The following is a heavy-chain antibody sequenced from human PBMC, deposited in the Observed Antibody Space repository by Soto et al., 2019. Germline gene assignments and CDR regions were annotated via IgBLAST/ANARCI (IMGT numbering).Heavy chain of an antibody. D-gene: IGHD1-1*01. CDR1: GFTFTGHW. J-gene: IGHJ4*02. V-gene: IGHV3-74*01. CDR2: INTDGTTT. CDR3: ARDQHWHNPDY. Sequence: EVQLVESGGGLVQPGGSLRLSCAASGFTFTGHWMHWVRQPLGKGLVWVARINTDGTTTNYADSVKGRFTISRDNAKNTLYLEMNSLRAEDTAVYYCARDQHWHNPDYWGQGTLVTVSA.